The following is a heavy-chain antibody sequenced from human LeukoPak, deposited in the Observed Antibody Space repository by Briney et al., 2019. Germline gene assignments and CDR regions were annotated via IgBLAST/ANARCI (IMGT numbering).Heavy chain of an antibody. CDR1: GGSISSSSYY. V-gene: IGHV4-39*07. CDR3: ASEPYYYDSSEWYFDL. D-gene: IGHD3-22*01. CDR2: IYYSGST. J-gene: IGHJ2*01. Sequence: SETLSLTCTVAGGSISSSSYYWGWIRQPPGKGLDWIGSIYYSGSTYYNPSLKSRVTMSVDTSKNQFSLKLSSVTAADTAVYYCASEPYYYDSSEWYFDLWGRGTLVTVSS.